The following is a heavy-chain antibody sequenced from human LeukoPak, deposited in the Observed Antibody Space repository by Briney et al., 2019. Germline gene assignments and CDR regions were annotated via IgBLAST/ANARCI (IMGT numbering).Heavy chain of an antibody. CDR3: ARSSGRWTYSNFLENYYGMDV. J-gene: IGHJ6*02. D-gene: IGHD4-11*01. Sequence: GGSLRLSCAASGFSFSSYWMHWVRQAPGKGLVWVSRIRGDGRYITYADSVKGRFTISRDNAKNTLYLQMNSLRAEDTAVFYCARSSGRWTYSNFLENYYGMDVWGQGTTVTVSS. CDR1: GFSFSSYW. V-gene: IGHV3-74*03. CDR2: IRGDGRYI.